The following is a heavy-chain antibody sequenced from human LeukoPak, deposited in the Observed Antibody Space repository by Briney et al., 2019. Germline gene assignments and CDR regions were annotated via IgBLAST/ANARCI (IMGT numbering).Heavy chain of an antibody. CDR2: INWNGGST. Sequence: SGGSLRLSCAAAGFTFDDYGMSWVRQAPGKGLEWVSGINWNGGSTGYADSVKGRFTISRDNAKNSLYLQMNSLRAEDTALYYCARAYSSGRDYWGQGTLVTVSS. J-gene: IGHJ4*02. V-gene: IGHV3-20*04. CDR3: ARAYSSGRDY. CDR1: GFTFDDYG. D-gene: IGHD6-25*01.